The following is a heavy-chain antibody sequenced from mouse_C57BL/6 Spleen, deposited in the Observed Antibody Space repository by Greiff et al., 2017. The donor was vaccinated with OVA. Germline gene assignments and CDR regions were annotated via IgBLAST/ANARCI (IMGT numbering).Heavy chain of an antibody. CDR2: IYPGDGDT. V-gene: IGHV1-82*01. CDR3: ARRGDGYFYAMDY. Sequence: VKLMESGPELVKPGASVKISCKASGYAFSSSWMNWVKQRPGKGLEWIGRIYPGDGDTNYNGKFKGKATLTADKSSSTAYMQLSSLTSEDSAVYFCARRGDGYFYAMDYWGQGTSVTVSS. CDR1: GYAFSSSW. J-gene: IGHJ4*01. D-gene: IGHD2-3*01.